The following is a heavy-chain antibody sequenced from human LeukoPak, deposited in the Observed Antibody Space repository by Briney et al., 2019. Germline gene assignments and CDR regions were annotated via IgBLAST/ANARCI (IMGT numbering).Heavy chain of an antibody. CDR3: AKERGARGGVGAFY. V-gene: IGHV3-23*01. CDR2: ISGSGGST. D-gene: IGHD1-26*01. CDR1: GFTFSSYA. Sequence: GGSLRLSCAASGFTFSSYAMSWVRQAPGKGLEWVSAISGSGGSTYYADSVKGRFTISRDNSKNTLYLQMDSLRAEDTAVYYCAKERGARGGVGAFYWGQGTLVTVSS. J-gene: IGHJ4*02.